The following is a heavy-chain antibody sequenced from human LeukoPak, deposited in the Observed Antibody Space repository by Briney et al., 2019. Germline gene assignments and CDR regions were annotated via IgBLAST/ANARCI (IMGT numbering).Heavy chain of an antibody. CDR3: ASFPYGMDV. Sequence: SETLSLTCTVSGGSISSNRYYWGWIRQPPGKGLEWMGYIYYSGSTYDNPSLKNRVTMSLDTSKNQFSLKLSSVTAADTAVYYCASFPYGMDVWGQGTTVTVSS. CDR2: IYYSGST. J-gene: IGHJ6*02. V-gene: IGHV4-39*01. CDR1: GGSISSNRYY.